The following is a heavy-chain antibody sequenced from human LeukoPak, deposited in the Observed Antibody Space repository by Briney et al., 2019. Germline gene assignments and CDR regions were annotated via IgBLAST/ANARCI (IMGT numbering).Heavy chain of an antibody. J-gene: IGHJ4*02. Sequence: WASVKVSCKASGGTFSSYAISWVRQAPGQGLEWMGGIIPIFGTANYAQKFQGRVTITADESTSTAYMELSSLRSEDTAVYYCARDKAAQFDYWGQGTLVTVSS. CDR2: IIPIFGTA. CDR3: ARDKAAQFDY. D-gene: IGHD6-6*01. CDR1: GGTFSSYA. V-gene: IGHV1-69*13.